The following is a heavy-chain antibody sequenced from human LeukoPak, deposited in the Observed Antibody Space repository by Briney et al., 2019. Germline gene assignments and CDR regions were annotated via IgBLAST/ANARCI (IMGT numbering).Heavy chain of an antibody. CDR2: ISGSSSRI. J-gene: IGHJ4*02. Sequence: GGSLRLSCAASGFTFSYYAMNWVRQAPGKGLEWVSYISGSSSRIDYVDSVKGRFTISRDNAKNSLFLRMNSLRAEDTAVYYCAREVLDYWGQGTLVTVSS. V-gene: IGHV3-48*01. CDR3: AREVLDY. CDR1: GFTFSYYA. D-gene: IGHD2-8*01.